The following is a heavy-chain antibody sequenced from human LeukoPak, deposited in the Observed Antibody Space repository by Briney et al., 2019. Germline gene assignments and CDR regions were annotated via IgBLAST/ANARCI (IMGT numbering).Heavy chain of an antibody. CDR3: ARSSSWPKYYFDY. V-gene: IGHV1-69*13. J-gene: IGHJ4*02. CDR1: GGTFSSYA. Sequence: SVKVSCKASGGTFSSYAISWVRQAPGQGLEWMGGIIPIFGTANYAQTFQGRVTITADESTSTAYMELSSLRAEDTAVYYCARSSSWPKYYFDYWGQGTLVTVSS. CDR2: IIPIFGTA. D-gene: IGHD6-13*01.